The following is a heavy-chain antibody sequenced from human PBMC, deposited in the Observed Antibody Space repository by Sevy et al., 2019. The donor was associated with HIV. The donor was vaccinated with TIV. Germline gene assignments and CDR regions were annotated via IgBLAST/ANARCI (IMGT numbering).Heavy chain of an antibody. J-gene: IGHJ6*02. Sequence: SETLSLTCAVSGGSIRSSHWWSWVRQSPGMGLEWIGDIYYSGSRNYNPSLKSRLTISVGTSNNLFSLRLSSVTAADTAVYYCAREEYFYGSGTYGYGMDVWGQGTTVTVSS. CDR2: IYYSGSR. V-gene: IGHV4-4*02. CDR3: AREEYFYGSGTYGYGMDV. D-gene: IGHD3-10*01. CDR1: GGSIRSSHW.